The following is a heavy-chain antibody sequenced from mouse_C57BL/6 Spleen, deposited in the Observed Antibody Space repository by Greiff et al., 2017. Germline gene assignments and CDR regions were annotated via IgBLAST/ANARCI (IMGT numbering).Heavy chain of an antibody. CDR1: GYTFTSYW. CDR3: ARGGLGGSYYFDY. D-gene: IGHD3-1*01. V-gene: IGHV1-52*01. CDR2: IDPSDSET. Sequence: QVQLQQSGAELVRPGSSVKLSCKASGYTFTSYWMHWVKHRPIQGLEWIGNIDPSDSETHYNQKFKDKATLTVDKSSSTAYMQLSSLTSEDSAVYYCARGGLGGSYYFDYWGQGTTLTVSS. J-gene: IGHJ2*01.